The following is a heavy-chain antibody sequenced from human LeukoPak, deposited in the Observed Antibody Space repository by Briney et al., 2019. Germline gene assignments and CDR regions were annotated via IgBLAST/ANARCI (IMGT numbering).Heavy chain of an antibody. Sequence: ASVNVSFKASGYTFTINYIHWVRQAPGQGLEWMGMIYPRDGSTSYAQKFQGRVTVTRDTSTSTVHMELSGLGSEDTAVYYCARDQEGFDYWGQGTLVTVSS. CDR2: IYPRDGST. V-gene: IGHV1-46*01. CDR3: ARDQEGFDY. CDR1: GYTFTINY. J-gene: IGHJ4*02.